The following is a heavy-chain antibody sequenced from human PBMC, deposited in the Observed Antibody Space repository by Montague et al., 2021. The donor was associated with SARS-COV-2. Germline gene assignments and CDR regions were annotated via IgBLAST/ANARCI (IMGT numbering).Heavy chain of an antibody. CDR2: IYASGNT. Sequence: SETLSLTCTVSGGSISNYYWSWIRQPAGKGLEWIGRIYASGNTNYNPSLKSRVTMSVDTSKDQFSLKLGSVTAADTAVYYCARSLDPSGTYYLPYWGQGTLVTVSS. J-gene: IGHJ4*02. CDR1: GGSISNYY. V-gene: IGHV4-4*07. D-gene: IGHD3-10*01. CDR3: ARSLDPSGTYYLPY.